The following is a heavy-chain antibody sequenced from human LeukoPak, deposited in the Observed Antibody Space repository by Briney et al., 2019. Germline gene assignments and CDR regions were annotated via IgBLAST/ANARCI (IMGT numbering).Heavy chain of an antibody. CDR3: AKDRVVVVPAAPWVDAFDI. Sequence: PGGFLRLSCAASGFTLSSYAMSWVRQAPGKGLEWVSAISGNGGSTYYADSVKGRFTISRDNSKNTLYLQMNSVRAEDTSVYYCAKDRVVVVPAAPWVDAFDIWGQGTMVTVSS. CDR1: GFTLSSYA. CDR2: ISGNGGST. D-gene: IGHD2-2*01. V-gene: IGHV3-23*01. J-gene: IGHJ3*02.